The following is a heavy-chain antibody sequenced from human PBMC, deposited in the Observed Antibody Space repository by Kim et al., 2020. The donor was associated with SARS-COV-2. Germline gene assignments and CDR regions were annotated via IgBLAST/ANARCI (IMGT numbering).Heavy chain of an antibody. CDR2: ISSSGSTI. D-gene: IGHD2-2*01. V-gene: IGHV3-11*04. CDR1: GFTFSDYY. CDR3: ARDLRGDCSSTSCALEKPGARYYYYYGMDV. J-gene: IGHJ6*02. Sequence: GGSLRLSCAASGFTFSDYYMSWIRQAPGKGLEWVSYISSSGSTIYYADSVKGRFTISRDNAKNSLYLQMNSLRAEDTAVYYCARDLRGDCSSTSCALEKPGARYYYYYGMDVWGQGTTVTVSS.